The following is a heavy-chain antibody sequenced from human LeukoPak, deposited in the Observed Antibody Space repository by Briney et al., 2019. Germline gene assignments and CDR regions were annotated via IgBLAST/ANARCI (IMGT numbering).Heavy chain of an antibody. CDR1: GFTFSSYG. V-gene: IGHV3-33*01. D-gene: IGHD3-10*02. Sequence: GKSLRLSCAASGFTFSSYGMHWVRQAPGKGLEWVAVIWYDGSNKYYADSVKGRFTISRDNSKNTLYLQMNSLRVEDTAVYYCARGLVATISNVRYFQYWGQGTLVTVSS. CDR3: ARGLVATISNVRYFQY. J-gene: IGHJ1*01. CDR2: IWYDGSNK.